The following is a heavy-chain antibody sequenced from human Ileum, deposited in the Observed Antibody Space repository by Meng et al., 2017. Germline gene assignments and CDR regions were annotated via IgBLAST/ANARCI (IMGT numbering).Heavy chain of an antibody. CDR1: GGSVSINFAA. D-gene: IGHD3-3*01. CDR2: TYSRSKWYS. V-gene: IGHV6-1*01. J-gene: IGHJ4*02. Sequence: QVQLTQSGHGLSIPSQTLSPTCAVSGGSVSINFAAWNWIRQSPLRGREWLGRTYSRSKWYSEYAVSVKSRISITPDTSKNQFSLQMNSVTPEDTAVYYCASGSGSLDYWGPGTLVTVSS. CDR3: ASGSGSLDY.